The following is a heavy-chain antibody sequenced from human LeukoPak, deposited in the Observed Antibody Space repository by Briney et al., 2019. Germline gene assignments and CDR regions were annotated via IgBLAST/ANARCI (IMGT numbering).Heavy chain of an antibody. J-gene: IGHJ6*04. CDR1: GFTFSDYY. CDR3: ASELLLDDYYGMDV. D-gene: IGHD2-15*01. V-gene: IGHV3-11*06. Sequence: GGSLRLSCAAPGFTFSDYYMSWIRQAPGKGLEWVSYISSSSSYTNYADSVKGRFTISRDNAKNSLYLQMNSLRAEDTAVYYCASELLLDDYYGMDVWGKGTTVTVSS. CDR2: ISSSSSYT.